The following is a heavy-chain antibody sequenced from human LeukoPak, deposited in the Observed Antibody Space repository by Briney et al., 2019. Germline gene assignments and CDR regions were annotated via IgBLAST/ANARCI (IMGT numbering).Heavy chain of an antibody. CDR2: IIPIFGTP. CDR3: ARGWLAENTVVTPYNY. J-gene: IGHJ4*02. Sequence: SVKVSCKASGGTFSRYAISWVRQAPGQGLEWMGGIIPIFGTPNYAQKFQGRVTITADESTSTAYMELSSLRSEDTAVYYCARGWLAENTVVTPYNYWGRGTLVTVSS. CDR1: GGTFSRYA. V-gene: IGHV1-69*01. D-gene: IGHD4-23*01.